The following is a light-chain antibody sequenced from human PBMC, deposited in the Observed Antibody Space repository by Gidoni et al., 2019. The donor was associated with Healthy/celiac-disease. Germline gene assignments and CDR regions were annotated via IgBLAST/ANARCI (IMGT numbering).Light chain of an antibody. CDR3: QQSYSTPPFT. J-gene: IGKJ3*01. Sequence: DSHLTMSQSSMSASVGDRVSITCRASDSMSSYLNWYQQKPGTAPKLLIYAASSWQSGVPSRFSGSGSGTDFTLTSSSLQPEDFATYYCQQSYSTPPFTFGPGTKVDIK. CDR1: DSMSSY. V-gene: IGKV1-39*01. CDR2: AAS.